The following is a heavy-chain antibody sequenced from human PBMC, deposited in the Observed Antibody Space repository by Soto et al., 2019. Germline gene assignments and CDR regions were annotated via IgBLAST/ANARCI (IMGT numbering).Heavy chain of an antibody. CDR2: IIPIFGTA. V-gene: IGHV1-69*13. J-gene: IGHJ3*02. D-gene: IGHD3-16*02. CDR1: GGTFSSYA. CDR3: ARVNMITFGGVIVNDAFDI. Sequence: ASVKVSCKASGGTFSSYAISWVRQAPGQGLEWMGGIIPIFGTANYAQKFQGRVTITADESTSTAYMELSSLRSEDTAVYYCARVNMITFGGVIVNDAFDIWGQGTMVTVSS.